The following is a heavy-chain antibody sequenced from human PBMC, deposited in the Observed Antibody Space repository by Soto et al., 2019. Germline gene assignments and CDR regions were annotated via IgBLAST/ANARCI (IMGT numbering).Heavy chain of an antibody. CDR2: IYYSGST. Sequence: SETLSLTCTVSGGSISSGGYYWSWIRQHPGKGLEWIGYIYYSGSTYYNPSLKSRVTISVDTSKNQFSLKLSSVTAADTAVYYCARDSAHYYGSGSYYNGDYYYYGMDVWGQGTTVTVSS. CDR1: GGSISSGGYY. D-gene: IGHD3-10*01. V-gene: IGHV4-31*03. CDR3: ARDSAHYYGSGSYYNGDYYYYGMDV. J-gene: IGHJ6*02.